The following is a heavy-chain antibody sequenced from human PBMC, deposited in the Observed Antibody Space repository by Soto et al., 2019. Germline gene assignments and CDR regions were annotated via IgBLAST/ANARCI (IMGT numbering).Heavy chain of an antibody. J-gene: IGHJ6*02. D-gene: IGHD6-6*01. CDR1: GFTFDDYT. Sequence: PGGSLRLSCAASGFTFDDYTMHWVRQAPGKGLEWVSLISWDGGSTYYADTVKGRFTISRDNSKNSLYLQMNSLRTEDTALYYCAKDILGGEQLVGGYYYGMDVWGQGTTVTVSS. CDR2: ISWDGGST. V-gene: IGHV3-43*01. CDR3: AKDILGGEQLVGGYYYGMDV.